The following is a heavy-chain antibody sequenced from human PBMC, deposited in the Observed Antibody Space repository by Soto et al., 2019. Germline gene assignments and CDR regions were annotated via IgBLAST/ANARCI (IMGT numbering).Heavy chain of an antibody. D-gene: IGHD3-10*01. CDR1: GYTFSNYW. CDR3: ASPHYYAIQDAGVGDAFDI. V-gene: IGHV5-51*01. J-gene: IGHJ3*02. Sequence: PGESLKISCKGSGYTFSNYWIVWVRQMPGKGLEWMGIIYPGDLNTKYSPSFQGQVTISADKSISTAYLQWSSLKASDTAMYYCASPHYYAIQDAGVGDAFDIWGQGTMVTVSS. CDR2: IYPGDLNT.